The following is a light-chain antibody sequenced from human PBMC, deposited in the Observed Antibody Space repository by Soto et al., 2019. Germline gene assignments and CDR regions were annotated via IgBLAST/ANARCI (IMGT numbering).Light chain of an antibody. CDR3: AAWDDSLTGWV. CDR2: SND. V-gene: IGLV1-40*01. CDR1: SSNIGAGYD. Sequence: QSVLTQPPSVSGAPGQTITISCTGSSSNIGAGYDVHWYQQLPGRAPKLLIYSNDQRPSGVPDRFSGSKSGPSASLAISGLQSEDEADYYCAAWDDSLTGWVFGGGTKLTVL. J-gene: IGLJ3*02.